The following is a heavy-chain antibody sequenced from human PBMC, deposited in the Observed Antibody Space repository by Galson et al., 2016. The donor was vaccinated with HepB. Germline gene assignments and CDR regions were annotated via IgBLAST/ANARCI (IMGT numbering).Heavy chain of an antibody. V-gene: IGHV3-33*01. CDR3: ARDLGITAVHHGLDY. Sequence: SLRLFCAASGFTFSNFAFHWVRQAPGKGLEWVAVIWNDGSKKYYADSVKGRFTISRDNSKDTLYLQMNRLGAEDTAVYYCARDLGITAVHHGLDYWGQGTLVIVSS. J-gene: IGHJ4*02. D-gene: IGHD3-16*01. CDR2: IWNDGSKK. CDR1: GFTFSNFA.